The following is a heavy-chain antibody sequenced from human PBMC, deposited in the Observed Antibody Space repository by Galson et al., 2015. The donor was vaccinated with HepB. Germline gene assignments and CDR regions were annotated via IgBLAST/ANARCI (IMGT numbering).Heavy chain of an antibody. D-gene: IGHD2-2*01. CDR1: GFTFNKYW. CDR2: IKPDGSEI. CDR3: ARDRSFVCTVTNCYAGDFDY. Sequence: SLRLSCAASGFTFNKYWMSWVRQAPGKGLEWVAHIKPDGSEIYYVDSVKGRFTFSRDNAKNSLYLQMNSLRAEDTAVYYCARDRSFVCTVTNCYAGDFDYWGRGTLVTVSS. J-gene: IGHJ4*02. V-gene: IGHV3-7*01.